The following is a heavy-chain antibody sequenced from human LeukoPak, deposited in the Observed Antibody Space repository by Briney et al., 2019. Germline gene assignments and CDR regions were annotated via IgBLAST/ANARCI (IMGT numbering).Heavy chain of an antibody. V-gene: IGHV3-21*01. Sequence: GRSLRLSCAASGFTFSSYSMNWVRQAPGKGLEWVSSISSSSSYIYYADSVKGRFTISRDNAKNSLYLQMNSLRAEDTAVYYCASLDDFWSGYYHYGMDVWGQGTTVTVSS. CDR3: ASLDDFWSGYYHYGMDV. CDR1: GFTFSSYS. J-gene: IGHJ6*02. D-gene: IGHD3-3*01. CDR2: ISSSSSYI.